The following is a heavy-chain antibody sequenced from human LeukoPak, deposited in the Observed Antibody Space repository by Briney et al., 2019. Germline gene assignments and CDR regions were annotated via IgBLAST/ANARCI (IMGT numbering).Heavy chain of an antibody. CDR3: ARSGSGGIKTPDY. J-gene: IGHJ4*02. CDR1: GGSISSSS. V-gene: IGHV3-30*03. Sequence: LSLTCTVSGGSISSSSYYWGWIRQPPGKGLEWVAVISYDGSNKYYADSVKGRFTISRDNSKNTLYLQMNSLRAEDTAVYYCARSGSGGIKTPDYWGQGTLVTVSS. D-gene: IGHD2-15*01. CDR2: ISYDGSNK.